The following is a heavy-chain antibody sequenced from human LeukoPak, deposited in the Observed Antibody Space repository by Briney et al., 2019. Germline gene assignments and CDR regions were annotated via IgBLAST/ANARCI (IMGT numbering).Heavy chain of an antibody. CDR2: INHSGGT. CDR3: ARVDQESGYSSSSVPHFDY. D-gene: IGHD6-6*01. CDR1: GGSFSGYY. J-gene: IGHJ4*02. V-gene: IGHV4-34*01. Sequence: SETLSLTCAVYGGSFSGYYWSWIRKPPGKGLEWIGEINHSGGTNYNPSLKSRVTISVDTSKNQFSLKLSSVTAADTAVYYCARVDQESGYSSSSVPHFDYWGQGTLVTVSS.